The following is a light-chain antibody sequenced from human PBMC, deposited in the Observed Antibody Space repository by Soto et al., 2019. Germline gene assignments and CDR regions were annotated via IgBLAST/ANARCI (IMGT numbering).Light chain of an antibody. CDR1: QSVRNY. V-gene: IGKV3-11*01. CDR2: DAS. CDR3: QQRSSWPPFT. Sequence: DIVLTQSPATLSLSPGERATLSCRASQSVRNYLAWYQQKPGQAPRLLIFDASTRATGIPSRFIGSGSGTDFTLTISPLEAEDVAVYYCQQRSSWPPFTFGPGTKVDIK. J-gene: IGKJ3*01.